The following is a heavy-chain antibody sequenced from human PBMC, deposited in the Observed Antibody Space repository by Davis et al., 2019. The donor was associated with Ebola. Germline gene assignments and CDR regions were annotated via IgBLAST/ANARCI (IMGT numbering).Heavy chain of an antibody. D-gene: IGHD5-12*01. V-gene: IGHV4-34*01. CDR3: ARGKWQRFQDYFYSGMDV. CDR2: INHSGST. Sequence: MPGGSLRLSCAVSGGSFNIYYWSWVRQSPGKGLEWIGEINHSGSTNYNTSLMGRVTLAVDAPKNQFSLRLSSVTAADTGMYYCARGKWQRFQDYFYSGMDVWAQGTSVTVSS. J-gene: IGHJ6*02. CDR1: GGSFNIYY.